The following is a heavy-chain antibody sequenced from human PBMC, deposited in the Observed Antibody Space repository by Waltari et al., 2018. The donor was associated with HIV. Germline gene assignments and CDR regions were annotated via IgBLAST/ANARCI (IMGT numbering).Heavy chain of an antibody. J-gene: IGHJ4*02. V-gene: IGHV3-23*01. D-gene: IGHD1-26*01. CDR3: ARGSWAVGALDVPLDY. CDR1: GFTFSKYA. CDR2: ISGSDTFT. Sequence: EVQLLESGGGLVQPGGSLRLSCSASGFTFSKYAMTWVRQAPGKGLEWVAGISGSDTFTAYADSVKGRFTTSRDNVKNILWLQINSLSAEDTAVYYCARGSWAVGALDVPLDYWGQGSLVTVSS.